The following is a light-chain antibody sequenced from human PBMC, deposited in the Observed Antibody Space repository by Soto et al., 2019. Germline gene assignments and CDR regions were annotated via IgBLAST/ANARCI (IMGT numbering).Light chain of an antibody. CDR2: GAS. CDR1: EDIRKE. CDR3: LQDHNYPRT. J-gene: IGKJ1*01. Sequence: AIQMTQSPSSLSASVGDRVTITCRASEDIRKELSWYQQKPGKAPNVLIYGASSSQSGVPSRFSGSGSGTDFTLTISSLQPEDFATYYCLQDHNYPRTFGQGTKVDVK. V-gene: IGKV1-6*01.